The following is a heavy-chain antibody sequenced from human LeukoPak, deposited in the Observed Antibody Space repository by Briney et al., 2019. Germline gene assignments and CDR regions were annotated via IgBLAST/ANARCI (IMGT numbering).Heavy chain of an antibody. Sequence: ESLKISCKGSGYSINNYWIGWVRQMPGKGLEWMGIIYPADSDIRYSPSFQGQVTISADKSISTAYLQWSSLKASDTAMYYCARQEYCSGGSCYTWFDPWGQGTLVTVSS. CDR2: IYPADSDI. CDR1: GYSINNYW. CDR3: ARQEYCSGGSCYTWFDP. D-gene: IGHD2-15*01. V-gene: IGHV5-51*01. J-gene: IGHJ5*02.